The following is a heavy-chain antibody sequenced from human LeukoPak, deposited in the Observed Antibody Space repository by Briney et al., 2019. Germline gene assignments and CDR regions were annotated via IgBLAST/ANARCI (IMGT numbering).Heavy chain of an antibody. J-gene: IGHJ4*02. CDR1: GFTFSSYW. CDR3: ASVSGWHKQFDY. V-gene: IGHV3-7*01. CDR2: IKQDGSEK. D-gene: IGHD6-19*01. Sequence: GGSLRLSCAASGFTFSSYWMSWVRQAPGKGLEWVANIKQDGSEKYYVDSVKGRFTISRDNAKNSLYLLMDSLRAEDTAVYYCASVSGWHKQFDYWGQGTLVTVSS.